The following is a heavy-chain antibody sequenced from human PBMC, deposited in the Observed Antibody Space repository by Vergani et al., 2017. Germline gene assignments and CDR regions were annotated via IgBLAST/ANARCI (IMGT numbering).Heavy chain of an antibody. Sequence: QVHLVESGGGVVQPGRSLRLSCAASGFTFGSFGMHWVRQAPGKGLEWVAVIWYDGRNKQYADSVKGRFTVSRDNSQSTLYLQMNSLRAEDTAVYYCAKDVRDYALDYWGQGTLVTVSS. D-gene: IGHD2-2*01. CDR3: AKDVRDYALDY. V-gene: IGHV3-33*06. CDR1: GFTFGSFG. J-gene: IGHJ4*02. CDR2: IWYDGRNK.